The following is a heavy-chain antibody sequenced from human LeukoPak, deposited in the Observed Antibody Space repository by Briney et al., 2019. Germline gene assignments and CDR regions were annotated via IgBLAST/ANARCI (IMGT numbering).Heavy chain of an antibody. J-gene: IGHJ5*02. V-gene: IGHV3-33*01. CDR1: GFTFSSYG. CDR3: ARDGYSSGWNWFDP. CDR2: IWYDGSSK. Sequence: GGSLRLSCAASGFTFSSYGMHWVRQAPGKWLEWVAVIWYDGSSKYYADSVKGRFTISRDNSKNTLYLQMNSLRAEDTAMYYCARDGYSSGWNWFDPWGQGTLVTVSS. D-gene: IGHD6-19*01.